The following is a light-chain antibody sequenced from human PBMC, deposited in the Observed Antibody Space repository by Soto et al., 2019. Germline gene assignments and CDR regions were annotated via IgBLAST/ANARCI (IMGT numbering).Light chain of an antibody. CDR1: SSVVGSYNL. CDR3: CSYAGSSTYV. V-gene: IGLV2-23*02. J-gene: IGLJ1*01. CDR2: EVS. Sequence: QFVLTQPSSVFGSPGQSITISCPGTSSVVGSYNLVSWYQQHPGKAPKLMIYEVSKRPSGVSNRFSGSKSGNTASLTISGLQAEDEADYYCCSYAGSSTYVFGTGTKVTVL.